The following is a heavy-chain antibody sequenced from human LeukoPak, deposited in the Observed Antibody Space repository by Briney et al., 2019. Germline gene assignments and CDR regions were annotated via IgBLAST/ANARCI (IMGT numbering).Heavy chain of an antibody. CDR1: GGSISSYY. D-gene: IGHD3-10*01. J-gene: IGHJ4*02. V-gene: IGHV4-59*12. Sequence: SETLSLTCTVSGGSISSYYWSWIRQPPGKGLEWIGYIYYSGSTNYNPSLKSRVTISVDTSKNQFSLKLSSVTAADTAVYYCARDGDLGSGSYDYWGQGTLVTVSS. CDR2: IYYSGST. CDR3: ARDGDLGSGSYDY.